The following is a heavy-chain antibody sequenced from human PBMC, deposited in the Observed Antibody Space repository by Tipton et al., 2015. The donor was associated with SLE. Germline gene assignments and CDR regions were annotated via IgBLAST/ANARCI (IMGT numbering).Heavy chain of an antibody. CDR3: ARHEGSGWYDY. J-gene: IGHJ4*02. CDR1: RIHF. D-gene: IGHD6-19*01. Sequence: RIHFWGWIRQPPGKGLEWIGSIYYSGSTYYNPSLKSRVTISVDTSKNQFSLKLSSVTAADTAVYYCARHEGSGWYDYWGQGTLVTVSS. V-gene: IGHV4-39*01. CDR2: IYYSGST.